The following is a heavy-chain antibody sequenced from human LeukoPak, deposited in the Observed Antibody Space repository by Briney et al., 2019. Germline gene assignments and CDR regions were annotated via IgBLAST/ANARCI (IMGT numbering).Heavy chain of an antibody. D-gene: IGHD2-21*02. V-gene: IGHV3-30*02. CDR2: IRSDGSNK. Sequence: GGSLRLSCAASGFTFSYYGIHWVRQAPGKGLEWVTFIRSDGSNKYYADSVKGRFTISRDSSKNTVYLQMNSLRAEDTAVYYCAKDILPRGDLFDYWGQGTLVTVSS. CDR3: AKDILPRGDLFDY. CDR1: GFTFSYYG. J-gene: IGHJ4*02.